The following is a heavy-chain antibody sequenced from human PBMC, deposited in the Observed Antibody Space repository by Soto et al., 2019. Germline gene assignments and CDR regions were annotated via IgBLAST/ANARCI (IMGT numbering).Heavy chain of an antibody. J-gene: IGHJ3*02. V-gene: IGHV1-2*04. CDR2: INPNSGGT. D-gene: IGHD2-2*01. Sequence: ASVKVSCKTSGYTFTRNGISWVRQAPGQGLEWMGWINPNSGGTNYAQKFQGWVTMTRDTSISTAYMELSRLRSDDTAVYYCARGYCSSTSCYEAGREDAFDIWGQGTMVTVSS. CDR3: ARGYCSSTSCYEAGREDAFDI. CDR1: GYTFTRNG.